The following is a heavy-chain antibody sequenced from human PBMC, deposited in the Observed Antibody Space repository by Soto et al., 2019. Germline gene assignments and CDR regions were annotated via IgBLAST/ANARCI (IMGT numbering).Heavy chain of an antibody. J-gene: IGHJ3*02. D-gene: IGHD2-2*01. CDR2: ISYDGSNK. CDR1: GFTFSSYA. CDR3: ARSRIPAASTWKFSDAFDI. V-gene: IGHV3-30-3*01. Sequence: QVQLVESGGGVVQPGRSLRLSCAASGFTFSSYAMHWVRQAPGKGLEWVAVISYDGSNKYYADSVKGRFTISRDNSKNTLYLQMNSLRAEDTAVYYCARSRIPAASTWKFSDAFDIWGQGTMVTVSS.